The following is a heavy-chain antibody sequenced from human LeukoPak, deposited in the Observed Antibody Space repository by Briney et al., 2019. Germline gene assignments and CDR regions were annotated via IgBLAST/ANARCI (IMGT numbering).Heavy chain of an antibody. CDR1: GGSFSGYY. V-gene: IGHV4-34*01. CDR2: INHSGST. CDR3: ARGLVVARHDAFDI. D-gene: IGHD2-21*01. Sequence: PSETLSLTCAVCGGSFSGYYWSWIRQPPGKGLEWIGEINHSGSTNYNPSLKCRVTISVDTSKNQFSLKLSSVTAADTAVYYCARGLVVARHDAFDIWGQGTMVTVSS. J-gene: IGHJ3*02.